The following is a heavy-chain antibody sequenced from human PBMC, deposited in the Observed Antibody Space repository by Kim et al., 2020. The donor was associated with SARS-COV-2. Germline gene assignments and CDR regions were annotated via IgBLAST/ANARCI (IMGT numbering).Heavy chain of an antibody. J-gene: IGHJ5*02. D-gene: IGHD6-19*01. Sequence: DYAVSMKSRITINPDTSKNHFSLQLRFVTPEDTAVYYCAREDSSGFYWFDTWGQGTLVTVSS. V-gene: IGHV6-1*01. CDR3: AREDSSGFYWFDT.